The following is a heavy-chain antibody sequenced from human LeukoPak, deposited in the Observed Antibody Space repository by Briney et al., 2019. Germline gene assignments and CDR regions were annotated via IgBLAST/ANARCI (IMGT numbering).Heavy chain of an antibody. CDR3: ARDRAPVTMIRGAPGGFDP. D-gene: IGHD3-10*01. CDR2: MFYSGST. V-gene: IGHV4-59*11. CDR1: AGSISSHF. J-gene: IGHJ5*02. Sequence: SETLSLTCTVSAGSISSHFWSWIPQPPGKGLEWIGYMFYSGSTNYNPSLKSRVTISVDASKNQFSLKLTSVSAADTAVYYCARDRAPVTMIRGAPGGFDPWGQGTLVTVSS.